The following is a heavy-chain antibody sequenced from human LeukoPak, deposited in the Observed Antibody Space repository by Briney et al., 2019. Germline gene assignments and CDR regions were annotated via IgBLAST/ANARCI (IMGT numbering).Heavy chain of an antibody. CDR1: GFTFSRNI. V-gene: IGHV3-23*01. CDR3: AKNRFYDTSGGFDY. J-gene: IGHJ4*02. D-gene: IGHD3-22*01. CDR2: IIDMGTST. Sequence: PGGALRLSFAAPGFTFSRNIINWVPPAPGKGLGGVAAIIDMGTSTFYADSVRGRFTISRDKSKNRVYLQMTSLRAEDTGVYSCAKNRFYDTSGGFDYWGQGALVTVSS.